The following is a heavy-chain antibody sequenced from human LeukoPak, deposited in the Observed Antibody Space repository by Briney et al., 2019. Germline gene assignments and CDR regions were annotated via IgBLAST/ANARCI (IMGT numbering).Heavy chain of an antibody. J-gene: IGHJ4*02. D-gene: IGHD3-22*01. V-gene: IGHV3-23*01. CDR2: IFPSGGEI. CDR3: ARDRSVTSDSSATGGY. CDR1: GFTFSTFA. Sequence: GGSLRLSCEASGFTFSTFAMIWVRQPPGKGLEWVSSIFPSGGEIHYADSVKGRFTISRDNSKNTLYLQMNSLRAEDTAVYYCARDRSVTSDSSATGGYWGQGTLVTVSS.